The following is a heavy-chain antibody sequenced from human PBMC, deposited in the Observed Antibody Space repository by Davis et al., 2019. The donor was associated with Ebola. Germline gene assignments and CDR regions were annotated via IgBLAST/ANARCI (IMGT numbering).Heavy chain of an antibody. D-gene: IGHD3-10*01. Sequence: AASVKVSCKASGYTFTNYYMHWVRQAPGQGLEWMGMINPNDGRTIYAQKFQGRVTVTRDTSTTTVYMDLSRLRSDDTAVYYCARDLATSSGAHFFYFGMDVWGEGTSVAVSS. CDR3: ARDLATSSGAHFFYFGMDV. CDR1: GYTFTNYY. J-gene: IGHJ6*04. V-gene: IGHV1-46*01. CDR2: INPNDGRT.